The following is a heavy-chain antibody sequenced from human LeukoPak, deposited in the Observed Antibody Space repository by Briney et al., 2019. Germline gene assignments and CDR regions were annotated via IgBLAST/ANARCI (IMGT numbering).Heavy chain of an antibody. J-gene: IGHJ5*02. Sequence: SETLSLTCTVSGGSISSGSYYWSWIRQPAGKGLEWIGRIYTSGSTNYNPSLKSRVTISVDTSKNQFSLKLSSVTAADTAVYYCARTESGYERGNWFDPWGQGTLVTVSS. V-gene: IGHV4-61*02. CDR3: ARTESGYERGNWFDP. CDR1: GGSISSGSYY. CDR2: IYTSGST. D-gene: IGHD5-12*01.